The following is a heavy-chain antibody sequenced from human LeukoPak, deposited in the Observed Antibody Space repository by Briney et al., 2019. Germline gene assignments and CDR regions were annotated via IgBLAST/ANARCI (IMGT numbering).Heavy chain of an antibody. CDR1: GYTFTVYY. CDR2: INPNSGGT. V-gene: IGHV1-2*02. Sequence: GASVKVSCKASGYTFTVYYIHWVRQAPGQGLEWMGWINPNSGGTNYAQKFQGRVTMTRDTSISTAYMELSRLKSDDTAVYYCARDPVTDYYDSSGYYLGIGWFDPWGQGTLVTVSS. D-gene: IGHD3-22*01. J-gene: IGHJ5*02. CDR3: ARDPVTDYYDSSGYYLGIGWFDP.